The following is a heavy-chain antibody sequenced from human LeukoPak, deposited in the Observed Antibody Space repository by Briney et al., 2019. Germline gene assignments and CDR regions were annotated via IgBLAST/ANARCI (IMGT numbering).Heavy chain of an antibody. CDR3: ARDDGGWLTLDY. Sequence: ASVKVSCKASGYTFSGYYIHWVRQAPGQGLEWMGWINPNTGGTKYAQRVQDRVTMTRDTSISTAYMELRSLRSDDTAVYYCARDDGGWLTLDYWGQGTLVTVSS. J-gene: IGHJ4*02. CDR2: INPNTGGT. V-gene: IGHV1-2*02. CDR1: GYTFSGYY. D-gene: IGHD6-19*01.